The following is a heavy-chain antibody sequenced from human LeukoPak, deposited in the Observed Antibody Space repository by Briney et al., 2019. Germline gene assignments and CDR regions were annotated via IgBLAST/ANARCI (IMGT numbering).Heavy chain of an antibody. V-gene: IGHV3-21*01. J-gene: IGHJ4*02. CDR3: ARVGATVLFGVQY. CDR2: ISSSSSYI. CDR1: GFTFSSYS. Sequence: PGGSLRLSCAASGFTFSSYSMNWVRQAPGKGLEWVSSISSSSSYIYYADSVKSRFTISRDNAKNSLYLQMNSLRAEDTAVYYCARVGATVLFGVQYWGQGTLVTVSS. D-gene: IGHD1-26*01.